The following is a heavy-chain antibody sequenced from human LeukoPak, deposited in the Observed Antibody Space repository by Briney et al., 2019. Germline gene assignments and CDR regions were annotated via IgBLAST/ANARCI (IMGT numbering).Heavy chain of an antibody. V-gene: IGHV4-61*02. Sequence: SQTLSLTCTVSGGSISSGSYYWSWIRQPAGKGLEWIGRIYTSGSTNYNPSLESRVTISVDTSKNQFSLKLSSVTAADTAVYYCASFHRSGTDYWGQGTLVTVSS. D-gene: IGHD3-3*01. CDR3: ASFHRSGTDY. CDR2: IYTSGST. J-gene: IGHJ4*02. CDR1: GGSISSGSYY.